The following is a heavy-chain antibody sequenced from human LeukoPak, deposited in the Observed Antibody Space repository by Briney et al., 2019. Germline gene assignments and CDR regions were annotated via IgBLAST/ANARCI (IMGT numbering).Heavy chain of an antibody. V-gene: IGHV3-21*01. Sequence: PGGSLRLSCAASGFTFSSYSMNWVRQAPGKGLEWVSSISSSSSYIYYADSVKGRFTISRDNAKNSLYLQMNSLRAEDTAVYYCARVGPGERNYYYYMDVWGKGTTVTISS. J-gene: IGHJ6*03. CDR2: ISSSSSYI. CDR1: GFTFSSYS. D-gene: IGHD3-10*01. CDR3: ARVGPGERNYYYYMDV.